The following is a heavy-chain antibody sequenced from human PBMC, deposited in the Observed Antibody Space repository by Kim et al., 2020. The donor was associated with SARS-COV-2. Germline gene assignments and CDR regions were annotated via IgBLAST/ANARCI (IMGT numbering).Heavy chain of an antibody. Sequence: GGSLRLSCAASGFTFSSYGMHWVRQAPGKGLEWVAVISYDGSNKYYADSVKGRFTISRDNSKNTLYLQMNSLRAEDTAVYYCAKRLGGSGWYYFDYWGQG. V-gene: IGHV3-30*18. J-gene: IGHJ4*02. CDR3: AKRLGGSGWYYFDY. D-gene: IGHD6-19*01. CDR2: ISYDGSNK. CDR1: GFTFSSYG.